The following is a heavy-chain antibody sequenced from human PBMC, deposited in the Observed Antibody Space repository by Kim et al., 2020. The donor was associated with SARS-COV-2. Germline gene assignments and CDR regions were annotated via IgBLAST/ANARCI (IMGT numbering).Heavy chain of an antibody. D-gene: IGHD4-17*01. CDR2: GGT. J-gene: IGHJ4*02. Sequence: GGTNYAQKFQGRVTMTRDTSISTAYMELSRLRSDDTAVYYCARGNGDYVYWGQGTLVTVSS. V-gene: IGHV1-2*02. CDR3: ARGNGDYVY.